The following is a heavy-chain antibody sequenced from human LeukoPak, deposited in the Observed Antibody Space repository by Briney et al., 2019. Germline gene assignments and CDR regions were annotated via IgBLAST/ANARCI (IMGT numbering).Heavy chain of an antibody. CDR2: INPSGGST. CDR1: GYTFTSYY. D-gene: IGHD2-2*01. CDR3: ATRDQGYCSSTSCSHFDY. J-gene: IGHJ4*02. Sequence: GASVKVSCKASGYTFTSYYMHWVRQAPGQGLEWMGIINPSGGSTSYAQKFQGRVTMTRDTSTSTVYMELSGLRSEDTAVYYCATRDQGYCSSTSCSHFDYWGQGTLVTVSS. V-gene: IGHV1-46*01.